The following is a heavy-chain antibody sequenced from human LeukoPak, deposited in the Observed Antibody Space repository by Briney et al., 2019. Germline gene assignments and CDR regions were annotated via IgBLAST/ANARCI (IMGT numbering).Heavy chain of an antibody. CDR3: ARASFASGSHYFDL. CDR1: DDAITSHFY. J-gene: IGHJ4*02. V-gene: IGHV4-38-2*02. Sequence: SETLSLTCIVSDDAITSHFYWGWIRRSPGEGGKGLEWIASVYHSGAEYVNPSLKSRVTTSVDTSKSQFYLTLSSVTAADTAVYFCARASFASGSHYFDLWGPGTLITVSS. CDR2: VYHSGAE. D-gene: IGHD3-10*01.